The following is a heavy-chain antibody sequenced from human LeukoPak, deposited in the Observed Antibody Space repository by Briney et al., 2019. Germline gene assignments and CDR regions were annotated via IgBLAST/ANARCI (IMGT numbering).Heavy chain of an antibody. Sequence: SETLSPTCTVSGGSISNYYWSWIRQPPGKGLEWIGCIYYSGTTDYNPSLKSRVTISVDTSKNQFSLSLSSVTAADTAVYYCARGFSGSYHLYWGRGTLVTVSS. CDR1: GGSISNYY. D-gene: IGHD1-26*01. CDR3: ARGFSGSYHLY. J-gene: IGHJ4*02. V-gene: IGHV4-59*01. CDR2: IYYSGTT.